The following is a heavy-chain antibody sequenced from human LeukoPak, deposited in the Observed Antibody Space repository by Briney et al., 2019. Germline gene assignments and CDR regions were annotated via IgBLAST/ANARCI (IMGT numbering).Heavy chain of an antibody. CDR1: GFTFSSYS. CDR3: AKKPSDSSGLDY. CDR2: ISSSSSYI. Sequence: GGSLRLSCAASGFTFSSYSMNWVRQAPGKGLEWVSSISSSSSYIYYADSVKGRFTISRDNAKNSLYLQMNSLRAEDTALYYCAKKPSDSSGLDYWGQGTLVTVSS. J-gene: IGHJ4*02. D-gene: IGHD3-22*01. V-gene: IGHV3-21*04.